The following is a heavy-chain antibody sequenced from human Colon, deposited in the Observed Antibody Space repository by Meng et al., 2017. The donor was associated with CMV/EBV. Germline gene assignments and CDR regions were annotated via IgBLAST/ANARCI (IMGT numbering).Heavy chain of an antibody. D-gene: IGHD3-9*01. CDR3: AKSPWGDILTGYYYYFDH. J-gene: IGHJ4*02. CDR2: ISWNGNNE. Sequence: GESLKISCAASGFTFSTYAMSWVRQAPGEGLEWVAFISWNGNNEFYADAVKDRFTISRDNSKNSLYLQMDSLRAGDTAVYYCAKSPWGDILTGYYYYFDHWGQGTRVTVSS. CDR1: GFTFSTYA. V-gene: IGHV3-30*18.